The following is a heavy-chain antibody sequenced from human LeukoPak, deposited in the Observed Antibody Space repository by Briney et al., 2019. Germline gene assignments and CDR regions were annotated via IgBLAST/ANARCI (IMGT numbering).Heavy chain of an antibody. V-gene: IGHV4-39*07. D-gene: IGHD2-2*01. J-gene: IGHJ6*03. CDR3: ARGRSWGVVVPAHYMDV. CDR1: GGSISSSSYY. CDR2: INHSGST. Sequence: SETLSLTCTVSGGSISSSSYYWGWIRQPPGKGLEWIGEINHSGSTNYNPSLKSRVTISVDTSKNQFSLKLSSVTAADTAVYYCARGRSWGVVVPAHYMDVWGKGTTVTVSS.